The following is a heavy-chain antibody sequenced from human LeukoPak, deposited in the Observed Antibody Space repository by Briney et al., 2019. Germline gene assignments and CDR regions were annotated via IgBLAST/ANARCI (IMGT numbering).Heavy chain of an antibody. V-gene: IGHV1-46*01. J-gene: IGHJ4*02. Sequence: ASVKVSCKASGYSFTSYHMQWVRQAPGQGLEWMGLINPNGGTTFYAQKFQDRITVTRDTSTSTVYMELSSLKSADTAVYYCARDLGDTTIAHWGQGTLVSVSS. CDR3: ARDLGDTTIAH. CDR1: GYSFTSYH. D-gene: IGHD5-18*01. CDR2: INPNGGTT.